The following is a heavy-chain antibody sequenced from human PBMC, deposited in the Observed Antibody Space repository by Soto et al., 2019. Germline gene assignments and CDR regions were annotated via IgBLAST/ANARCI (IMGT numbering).Heavy chain of an antibody. Sequence: SVKVSCKASGGTFSSYAISWVRQAPGQGLEWMGGIIPIFGTANYAQKFQGRVTITADESTSTAYMELSSLRSEDTAVYYCGRDNLVVVPAAKSTYYYYYGMDVWGQGTTVTVSS. CDR3: GRDNLVVVPAAKSTYYYYYGMDV. D-gene: IGHD2-2*01. CDR2: IIPIFGTA. CDR1: GGTFSSYA. J-gene: IGHJ6*02. V-gene: IGHV1-69*13.